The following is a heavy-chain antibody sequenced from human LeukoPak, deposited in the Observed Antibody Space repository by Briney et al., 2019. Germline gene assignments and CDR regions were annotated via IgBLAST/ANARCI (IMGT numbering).Heavy chain of an antibody. J-gene: IGHJ4*02. CDR2: IYTSGST. V-gene: IGHV4-4*07. Sequence: SETLSLTCTVSGGSISSYYWSWIRQPAGKGLEWIGRIYTSGSTNYNPSLKSRVTMSVDTSKNQFSLKLSSVTAADTAVYCCAREYYYDGSGYYYLQFDYWGQGTLVTVSS. D-gene: IGHD3-22*01. CDR3: AREYYYDGSGYYYLQFDY. CDR1: GGSISSYY.